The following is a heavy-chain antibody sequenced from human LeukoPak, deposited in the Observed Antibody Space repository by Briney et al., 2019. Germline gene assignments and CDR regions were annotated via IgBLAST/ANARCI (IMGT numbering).Heavy chain of an antibody. CDR3: AKGLRPGYTVSYFDY. J-gene: IGHJ4*02. Sequence: GGSLRLSCAASGFTFSSYAMSWARQAPGKGLEWVSAISGSGGSTYYADSVKGRFTISRDNFKTTLYLQMNSLSAEATAVYYCAKGLRPGYTVSYFDYWGQGTLVTVSS. V-gene: IGHV3-23*01. CDR2: ISGSGGST. D-gene: IGHD4-17*01. CDR1: GFTFSSYA.